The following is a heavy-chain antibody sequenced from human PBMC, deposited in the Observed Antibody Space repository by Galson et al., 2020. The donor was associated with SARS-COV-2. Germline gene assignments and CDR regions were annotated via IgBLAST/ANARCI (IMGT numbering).Heavy chain of an antibody. D-gene: IGHD3-10*01. CDR2: IRSKANSYAT. CDR3: TRVWFGELSPNKFDY. V-gene: IGHV3-73*01. CDR1: GFTFSGSA. J-gene: IGHJ4*02. Sequence: GGSLRLSCAAAGFTFSGSAMHWVRQASGKGLEWVGRIRSKANSYATAYAASVKGRFTISRDDSKNTAYLQMNSLKTEDTAVYCCTRVWFGELSPNKFDYWGQGTLVTVSS.